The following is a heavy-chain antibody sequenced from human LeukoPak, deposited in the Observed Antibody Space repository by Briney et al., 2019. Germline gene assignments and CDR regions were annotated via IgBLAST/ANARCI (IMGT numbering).Heavy chain of an antibody. J-gene: IGHJ4*02. V-gene: IGHV3-7*01. CDR2: IKQDGSEK. Sequence: GGSLRLSCAASGFTFNNYYVTWVRQAPGKGLEWVANIKQDGSEKNYVDSVKGRFTISRDNAKNSLYLQMNSLRAEDTAVYYCARDSGWYPVDYWGRGTLVTVSS. CDR3: ARDSGWYPVDY. CDR1: GFTFNNYY. D-gene: IGHD6-19*01.